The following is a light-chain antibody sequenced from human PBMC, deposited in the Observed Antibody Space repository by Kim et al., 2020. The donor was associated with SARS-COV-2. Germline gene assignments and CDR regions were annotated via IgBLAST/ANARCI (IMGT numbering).Light chain of an antibody. Sequence: ALGPEVRLTGQGNSLRNYYASWYQKTPGQAPVFVIYGENNRPSGIPDRFSGSFSGNTASLTITGAQAEDEADYYCNCRDSSGNHLVFGGGTQLTVL. J-gene: IGLJ2*01. CDR2: GEN. CDR1: SLRNYY. V-gene: IGLV3-19*01. CDR3: NCRDSSGNHLV.